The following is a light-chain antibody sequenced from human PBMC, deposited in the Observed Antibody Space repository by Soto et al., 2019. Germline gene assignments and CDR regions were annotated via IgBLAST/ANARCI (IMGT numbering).Light chain of an antibody. CDR2: WAS. CDR3: HQYYNTPLT. CDR1: QSVLYSSNNKNY. J-gene: IGKJ4*01. V-gene: IGKV4-1*01. Sequence: DIAMTQSPDSLAVSLGERATINCKSSQSVLYSSNNKNYLAWYQQKPGQPPKLLIYWASTRESGVPDRFSGSGSGTDFTLTISSLQAEDVAVYYCHQYYNTPLTFGGGTKVEIK.